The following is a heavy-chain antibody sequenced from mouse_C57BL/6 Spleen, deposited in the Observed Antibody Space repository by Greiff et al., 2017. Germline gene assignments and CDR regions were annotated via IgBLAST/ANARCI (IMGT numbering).Heavy chain of an antibody. J-gene: IGHJ3*01. Sequence: VQLQQPGAELVKPGASVKLSCKASGYTFTSYWMQWVKQRPGQGLEWIGEIDPSDSYTNYNQKFKGKATLTVDPSSRTAYMQLSSLTSEDSAVNYGASMAYGREGAEFAYWGQGTLVTVSA. CDR3: ASMAYGREGAEFAY. D-gene: IGHD1-1*01. CDR2: IDPSDSYT. V-gene: IGHV1-50*01. CDR1: GYTFTSYW.